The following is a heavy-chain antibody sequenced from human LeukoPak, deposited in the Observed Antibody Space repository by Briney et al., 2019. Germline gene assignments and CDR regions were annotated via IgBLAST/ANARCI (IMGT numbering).Heavy chain of an antibody. CDR3: AKHFGSSYGYYAY. Sequence: GGSLRLSCAAAGPAFSTSAMTWVRQAPGKGLEWVSTISGSGGNTYYADSVKGRFTISRDNSKNTLYLQMNSLRAEDTAVYYCAKHFGSSYGYYAYWGQGTLVTVSS. CDR2: ISGSGGNT. CDR1: GPAFSTSA. J-gene: IGHJ4*02. V-gene: IGHV3-23*01. D-gene: IGHD5-18*01.